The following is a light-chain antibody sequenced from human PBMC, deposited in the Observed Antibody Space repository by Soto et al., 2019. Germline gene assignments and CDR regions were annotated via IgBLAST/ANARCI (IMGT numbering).Light chain of an antibody. J-gene: IGLJ2*01. Sequence: QSVLTQPPSASGSPGQSVTISCTGTSSDVGGYNYVSWYQHHPDKAPKLIIYEVYKRPSGVPDRFYGSKSGNTASLTVSGLQAEDEAEYYCSSYAASDSFVVFGGGTKLTVL. CDR3: SSYAASDSFVV. V-gene: IGLV2-8*01. CDR2: EVY. CDR1: SSDVGGYNY.